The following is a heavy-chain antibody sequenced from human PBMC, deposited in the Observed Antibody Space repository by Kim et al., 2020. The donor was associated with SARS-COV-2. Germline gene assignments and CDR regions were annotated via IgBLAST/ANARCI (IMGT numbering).Heavy chain of an antibody. CDR1: GFTFSSYG. CDR3: AREGYSSSWYVGNNGEFDY. J-gene: IGHJ4*02. Sequence: GGSLRLSCAASGFTFSSYGMHWVRQAPGKGLEWVAVIWYDGSNKYYADSVKGRFTISRDNSKNTLYLQMNSLRAEDTAVYYCAREGYSSSWYVGNNGEFDYWGQGTLVTVSS. V-gene: IGHV3-33*01. CDR2: IWYDGSNK. D-gene: IGHD6-13*01.